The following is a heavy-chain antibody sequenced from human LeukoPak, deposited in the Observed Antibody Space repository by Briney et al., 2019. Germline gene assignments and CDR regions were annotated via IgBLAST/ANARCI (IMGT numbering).Heavy chain of an antibody. D-gene: IGHD2-15*01. CDR1: GGSISNSY. V-gene: IGHV4-4*07. CDR3: ARSGGSYYYYYMDV. Sequence: SETLSLICNVSGGSISNSYWAWVRRPAGKGLEWLGRISTSRGTAYNPSLKSRVTISVDNSKNLLSLSLTSVTAADTAVYYCARSGGSYYYYYMDVWGNGVAVTVSS. CDR2: ISTSRGT. J-gene: IGHJ6*03.